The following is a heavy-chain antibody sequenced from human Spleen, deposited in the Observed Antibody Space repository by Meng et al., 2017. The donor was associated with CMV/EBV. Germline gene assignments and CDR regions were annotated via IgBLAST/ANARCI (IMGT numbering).Heavy chain of an antibody. V-gene: IGHV1-2*02. CDR2: IGSNSGDT. J-gene: IGHJ4*02. CDR1: GYNFIGYY. Sequence: ASVKVSCKTSGYNFIGYYIYWMRQAPGEGLEWMGWIGSNSGDTNYAQKFQGRVTMTRDTSITTVYMELSRLTSDDTAVYYCARGLENYWGQGTLVTVSS. CDR3: ARGLENY.